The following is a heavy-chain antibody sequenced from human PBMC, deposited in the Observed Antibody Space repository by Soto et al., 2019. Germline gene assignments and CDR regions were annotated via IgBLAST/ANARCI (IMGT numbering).Heavy chain of an antibody. CDR3: SGAESPDTAYFSLY. CDR2: ISSTTNYI. Sequence: GGSLRLSCAASGFTFTRYSMNWVRQAPGKGLEWVSSISSTTNYIYYGDSMKGRFTISRDNAKNSLYLEMNSLNIEDSAVYYCSGAESPDTAYFSLYWGQGTPVTVSS. CDR1: GFTFTRYS. D-gene: IGHD1-26*01. V-gene: IGHV3-21*03. J-gene: IGHJ4*02.